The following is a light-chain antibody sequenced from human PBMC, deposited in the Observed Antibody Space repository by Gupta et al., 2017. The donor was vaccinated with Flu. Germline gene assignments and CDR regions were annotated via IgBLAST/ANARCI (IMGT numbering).Light chain of an antibody. CDR3: QQYHSYRM. CDR2: KAS. J-gene: IGKJ1*01. Sequence: DIQMTQSPSTLSASVGDRVTITCRAGQSINSWLAWYQQKPGKAPKLLIYKASILESGVPSRFSGSGSGTEFTLTISSLHPDDFATYYCQQYHSYRMFGQGTKVEIK. V-gene: IGKV1-5*03. CDR1: QSINSW.